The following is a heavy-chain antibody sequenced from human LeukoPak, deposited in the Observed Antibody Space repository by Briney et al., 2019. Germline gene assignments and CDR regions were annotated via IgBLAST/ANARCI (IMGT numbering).Heavy chain of an antibody. CDR3: ARGPDFWSGYKANWFDP. J-gene: IGHJ5*02. Sequence: ASVKVSCKASGYTFTSYYMHWVRQAPGQGLGWMGIINPSGGSTSYAQKFQGRVTMTRDMSTSTVYMELSSLRSEDTAVYYCARGPDFWSGYKANWFDPWGQGTLVTVSS. CDR2: INPSGGST. CDR1: GYTFTSYY. D-gene: IGHD3-3*01. V-gene: IGHV1-46*01.